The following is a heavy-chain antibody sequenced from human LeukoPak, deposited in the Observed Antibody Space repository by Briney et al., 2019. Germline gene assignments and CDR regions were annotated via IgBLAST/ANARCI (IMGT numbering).Heavy chain of an antibody. V-gene: IGHV1-69*01. CDR1: GCTFSSYA. CDR3: ATCARNFYCYRFDY. CDR2: IIPIFGTA. D-gene: IGHD2-2*02. J-gene: IGHJ4*02. Sequence: SLKVSCKASGCTFSSYAISWVRQAPGQGLEWMGGIIPIFGTANYAQKFQGRVTITADESTSTAYMELSSLRSEDTAVYYCATCARNFYCYRFDYWGQGTLVTVSS.